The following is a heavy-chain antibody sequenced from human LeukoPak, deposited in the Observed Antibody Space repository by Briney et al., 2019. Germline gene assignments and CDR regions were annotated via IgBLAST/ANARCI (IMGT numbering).Heavy chain of an antibody. D-gene: IGHD1-26*01. CDR1: GDPISGYSDY. V-gene: IGHV4-61*08. Sequence: TTSETLSLTCTVSGDPISGYSDYEWTWLRQSPEKGLEWIGYIYYSGSTNYNPSLKSLVTISVDTSKNQFSLKLTSVTAADTAVYYCVREYSGFDYWGQGTLVTVSS. CDR2: IYYSGST. CDR3: VREYSGFDY. J-gene: IGHJ4*02.